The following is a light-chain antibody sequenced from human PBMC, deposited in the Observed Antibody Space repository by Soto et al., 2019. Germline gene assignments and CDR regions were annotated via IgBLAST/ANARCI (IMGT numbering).Light chain of an antibody. Sequence: EIVMTQSPATLSVSPGERATLSCRASQSVSSNLAWYQQKPGQAPRLLIYGASTRATGIPARFSGSGSGTEFTLTISSLQSEDFAVYYGQQYNNWPPGTFGQGNKVEIK. J-gene: IGKJ1*01. CDR2: GAS. CDR1: QSVSSN. CDR3: QQYNNWPPGT. V-gene: IGKV3-15*01.